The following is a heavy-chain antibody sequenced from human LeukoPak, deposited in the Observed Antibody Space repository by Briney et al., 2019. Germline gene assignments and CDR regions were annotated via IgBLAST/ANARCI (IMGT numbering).Heavy chain of an antibody. Sequence: GGSLRLSCAASGFTFDSYWMHWVRQAPGKGLVWVALINADGSDTTYADSVKGRFTISRDNAKNTLYLQMNSLRAEDTAVYYCARDFPLTYDFWSGGNWFDPWGRGTLVTVSS. CDR1: GFTFDSYW. D-gene: IGHD3-3*01. CDR2: INADGSDT. V-gene: IGHV3-74*01. J-gene: IGHJ5*02. CDR3: ARDFPLTYDFWSGGNWFDP.